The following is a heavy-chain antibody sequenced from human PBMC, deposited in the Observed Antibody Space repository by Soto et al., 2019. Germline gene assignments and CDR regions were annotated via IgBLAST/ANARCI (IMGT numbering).Heavy chain of an antibody. V-gene: IGHV3-15*01. CDR1: GFTFSNAW. CDR2: IKSKTDGGTT. CDR3: TTDGFYRGSYFFDY. J-gene: IGHJ4*02. D-gene: IGHD1-26*01. Sequence: VQLVESGGGLVKPGGSLRLSCAASGFTFSNAWMRWVRQAPGKGLEWVGRIKSKTDGGTTDYAAPVKGRFTISRDDLKNTLYLQMNSLKTEDTAVYYCTTDGFYRGSYFFDYWGQGTLVTVSS.